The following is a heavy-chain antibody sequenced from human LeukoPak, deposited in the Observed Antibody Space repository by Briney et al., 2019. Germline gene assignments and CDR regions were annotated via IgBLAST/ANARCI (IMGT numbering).Heavy chain of an antibody. CDR1: GFTFSSYA. D-gene: IGHD6-6*01. V-gene: IGHV3-30*01. J-gene: IGHJ6*03. CDR3: ARDSSIAAKAYYYYYYMDV. Sequence: PGGSLRLSCVASGFTFSSYAMHWVRQAPGKGLEWVAVISYDGSNKYYADSVKGRFTISRDNSKNTLYLQMNSLRAEDTAVYYCARDSSIAAKAYYYYYYMDVWGKGTTVTVSS. CDR2: ISYDGSNK.